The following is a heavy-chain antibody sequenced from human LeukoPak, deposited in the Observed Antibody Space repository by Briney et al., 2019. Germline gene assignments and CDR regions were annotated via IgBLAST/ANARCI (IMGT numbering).Heavy chain of an antibody. J-gene: IGHJ4*02. Sequence: GVSLRLSCAASGFTFSSFGMSWVPQAPEKRLEWVSAISDTGGDTYYADSVKGRFTISRDNSKSTLYLQMNSMRAEDTAIYYCAKRIQYSSSSAYFDYWGQGTLVTVSS. CDR1: GFTFSSFG. CDR3: AKRIQYSSSSAYFDY. V-gene: IGHV3-23*01. D-gene: IGHD6-6*01. CDR2: ISDTGGDT.